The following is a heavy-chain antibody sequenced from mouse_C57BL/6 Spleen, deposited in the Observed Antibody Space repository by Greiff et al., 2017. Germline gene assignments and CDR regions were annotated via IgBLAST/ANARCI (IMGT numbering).Heavy chain of an antibody. V-gene: IGHV5-4*01. Sequence: EVQRVESGGGLVKPGGSLKLSCAASGFTFSSYAMSWVRQTPEKRLEWVATISDGGSYTYYPDNVKGRFTISRDNAKNNLYLQMSHLKSEDTAMYYCVRGGYGSSSYYAMDYWGQGTSVTVSS. D-gene: IGHD1-1*01. CDR3: VRGGYGSSSYYAMDY. CDR2: ISDGGSYT. CDR1: GFTFSSYA. J-gene: IGHJ4*01.